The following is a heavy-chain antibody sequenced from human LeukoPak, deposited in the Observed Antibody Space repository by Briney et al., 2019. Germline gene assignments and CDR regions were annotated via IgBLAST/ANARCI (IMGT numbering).Heavy chain of an antibody. J-gene: IGHJ4*02. CDR1: GFTFSTSW. Sequence: GGSLRLSCEASGFTFSTSWMYWVRQAPGKGLEWVSRINGDGSDPSYADFVKGRFTISRDNAKSTLYLEMNTLKTEDTALYYCAKERDGHKDGFDYWGQGTLVTVSS. CDR3: AKERDGHKDGFDY. CDR2: INGDGSDP. D-gene: IGHD5-24*01. V-gene: IGHV3-74*01.